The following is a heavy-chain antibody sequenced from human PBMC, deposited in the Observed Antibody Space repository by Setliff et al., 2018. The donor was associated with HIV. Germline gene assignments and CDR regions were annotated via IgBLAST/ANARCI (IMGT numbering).Heavy chain of an antibody. Sequence: SETLSLTCTVSGGSISSGSYYWSWIRQPAGKGLEWIGRIYTSGSTNYNPSLKSRVTISVDTSKKQFSLKVNSVTAAGTAVYYCARAPFYSGYDSHDSSGYYLDAFDIWGPGTMVTVSS. CDR1: GGSISSGSYY. CDR3: ARAPFYSGYDSHDSSGYYLDAFDI. D-gene: IGHD3-22*01. V-gene: IGHV4-61*02. J-gene: IGHJ3*02. CDR2: IYTSGST.